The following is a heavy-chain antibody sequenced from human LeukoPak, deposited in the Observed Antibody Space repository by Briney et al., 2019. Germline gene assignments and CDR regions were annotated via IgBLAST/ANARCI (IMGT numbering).Heavy chain of an antibody. V-gene: IGHV3-21*01. J-gene: IGHJ4*02. CDR3: ARGRRWSGYSKWDYLDS. D-gene: IGHD3-3*01. CDR1: GYNFSDYS. Sequence: PGGSLRLSCTASGYNFSDYSMDWVRQDPGKGLEWVSSISSNSYYIFYADSVKGRFTVSRDNAENSLHLQMSSLRAEDTAAYFCARGRRWSGYSKWDYLDSWGQGTLVTVSS. CDR2: ISSNSYYI.